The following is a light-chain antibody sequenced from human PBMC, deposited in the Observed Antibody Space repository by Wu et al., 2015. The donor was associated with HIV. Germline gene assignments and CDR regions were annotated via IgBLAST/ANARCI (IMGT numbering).Light chain of an antibody. J-gene: IGKJ2*01. V-gene: IGKV3-20*01. CDR2: GAS. CDR3: QQYGSSPYT. CDR1: QSVSSSY. Sequence: EIVMTQSPATLSVSPGESTTLSCRASQSVSSSYIAWYQQKPGQAPRLFIYGASSRAAGIPDRFRGSGSGTDFTLTISRPEPEDSAVYYCQQYGSSPYTFGQGTKLEIK.